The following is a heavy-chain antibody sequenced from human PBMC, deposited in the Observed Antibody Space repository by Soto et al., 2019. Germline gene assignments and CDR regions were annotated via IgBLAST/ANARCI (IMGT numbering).Heavy chain of an antibody. D-gene: IGHD5-12*01. J-gene: IGHJ4*02. CDR2: IVPVFGRP. CDR1: GGSFSNFG. Sequence: AVKVSCKASGGSFSNFGISWVRQAPGQGLEWIGGIVPVFGRPNYAQRFRGRLTITADESTSTGYMELISLRSDDTAVYYCARGGSGYNFWGQGTKVTVSS. V-gene: IGHV1-69*13. CDR3: ARGGSGYNF.